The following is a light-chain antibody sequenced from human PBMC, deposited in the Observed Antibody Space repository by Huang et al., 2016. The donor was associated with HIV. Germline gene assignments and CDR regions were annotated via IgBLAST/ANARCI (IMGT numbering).Light chain of an antibody. V-gene: IGKV1-39*01. J-gene: IGKJ5*01. CDR1: QNINTY. CDR2: SAS. Sequence: DILLTQSPSSLSASVGDRVTITCRASQNINTYLNWYQQKPGKAPNLLIHSASTLQTGVPSRFSGSGSGTDFTRTVNSLQPEDSATYYCQQGYSALITFGQGTRL. CDR3: QQGYSALIT.